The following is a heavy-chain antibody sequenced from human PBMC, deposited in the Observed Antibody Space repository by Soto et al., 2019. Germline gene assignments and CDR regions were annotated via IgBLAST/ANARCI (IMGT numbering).Heavy chain of an antibody. CDR2: INRDGGYK. J-gene: IGHJ3*02. Sequence: EVQLEEAGGDLVQPGGSLRLSCSASGFTLSAYWITWVRHAPGQGLEWVANINRDGGYKSYLYSVRGRFTISRDNVGNSLYLQMDSLRADATALYYCGRDVSPGSSSWYLDAFDIWGQGTLVTVSS. D-gene: IGHD6-13*01. CDR1: GFTLSAYW. CDR3: GRDVSPGSSSWYLDAFDI. V-gene: IGHV3-7*05.